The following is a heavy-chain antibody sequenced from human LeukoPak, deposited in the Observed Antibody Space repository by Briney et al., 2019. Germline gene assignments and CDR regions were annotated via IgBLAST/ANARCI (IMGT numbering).Heavy chain of an antibody. CDR3: AREPTTNDY. J-gene: IGHJ4*02. V-gene: IGHV4-30-4*01. D-gene: IGHD4-17*01. CDR2: TYYSGST. Sequence: SETLSLTCTVSGGSISSGDYYWSWIRQPPGKGLEWIGYTYYSGSTFYNPSHKSRITISIDTSKNQFSLKLSSVSAADTAVYYCAREPTTNDYWGQGTLVTVSS. CDR1: GGSISSGDYY.